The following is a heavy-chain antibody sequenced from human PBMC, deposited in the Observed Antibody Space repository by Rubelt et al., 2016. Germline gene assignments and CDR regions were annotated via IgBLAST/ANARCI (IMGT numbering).Heavy chain of an antibody. J-gene: IGHJ6*02. D-gene: IGHD1-26*01. Sequence: QPPGKGLEWIGYIYYSGSTNYNPSLKSRVTISVDTSKNQFSLKLSSVTAADTAVYYCARDGREVGAQHYYYYGMDVWGQGTTVTVSS. CDR3: ARDGREVGAQHYYYYGMDV. V-gene: IGHV4-59*01. CDR2: IYYSGST.